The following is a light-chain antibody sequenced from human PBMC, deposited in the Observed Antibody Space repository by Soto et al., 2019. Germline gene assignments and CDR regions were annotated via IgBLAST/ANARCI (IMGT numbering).Light chain of an antibody. CDR2: DAS. V-gene: IGKV1-5*01. Sequence: DIQMTQSPSTLSASVGDRVTMTFGASETISTCMSWYQQNPGNAPKLLVYDASTLQSGVASRFSGSGSGTEFTLIISGLQPDASATYYCQQYTNTNNPWMFGQGTKVDIK. CDR3: QQYTNTNNPWM. CDR1: ETISTC. J-gene: IGKJ1*01.